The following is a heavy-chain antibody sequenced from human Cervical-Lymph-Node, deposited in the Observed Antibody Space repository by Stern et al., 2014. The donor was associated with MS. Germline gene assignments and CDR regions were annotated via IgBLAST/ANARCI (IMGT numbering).Heavy chain of an antibody. D-gene: IGHD6-19*01. CDR3: ARGSDWYPLDY. CDR2: ISFDGAKT. V-gene: IGHV3-30*03. J-gene: IGHJ4*02. Sequence: VQLVESGGGVVQPGRSLRLSCSPSGFAFSTYGMHWVRQAPGKGLAWWALISFDGAKTYYADSVKGRFTISRDNPKNTLYLQMKSLRGEDTAVYYCARGSDWYPLDYWGQGTLVTVSS. CDR1: GFAFSTYG.